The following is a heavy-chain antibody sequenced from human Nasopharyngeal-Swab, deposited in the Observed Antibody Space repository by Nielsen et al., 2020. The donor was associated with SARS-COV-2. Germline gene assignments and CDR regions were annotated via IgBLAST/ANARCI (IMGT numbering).Heavy chain of an antibody. V-gene: IGHV3-7*04. CDR2: AKQDGTAI. CDR1: GFNFRAYW. D-gene: IGHD7-27*01. J-gene: IGHJ4*02. Sequence: PGGSLRLSCAASGFNFRAYWMNWVRLTPMKRLEWVATAKQDGTAIYHVDSLKGRFTISRDNAKNSLSLQMNNLRADDTAVYYCARENWGKLDYWGQGALVTVSS. CDR3: ARENWGKLDY.